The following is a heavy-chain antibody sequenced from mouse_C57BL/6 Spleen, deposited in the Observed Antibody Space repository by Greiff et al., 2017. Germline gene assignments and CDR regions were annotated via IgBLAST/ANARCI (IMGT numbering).Heavy chain of an antibody. V-gene: IGHV1-50*01. CDR2: IDPSDSYT. J-gene: IGHJ3*01. CDR1: GYTFTSYW. D-gene: IGHD2-5*01. Sequence: QVQLQQPGAELVKPGASVKLSCKASGYTFTSYWMQWVKQRPGQGLEWIGEIDPSDSYTNYNQKFKGKATLTVDTSSSTAYMQLSSLTSEDSAVYYCARPSYSNYAWFATGAKGLWSLSLQ. CDR3: ARPSYSNYAWFAT.